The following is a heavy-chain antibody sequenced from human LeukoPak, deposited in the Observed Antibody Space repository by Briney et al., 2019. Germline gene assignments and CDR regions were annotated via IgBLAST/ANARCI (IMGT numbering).Heavy chain of an antibody. CDR1: GFTFSSYS. CDR3: APSEVDAYYDFWSGYTEIDY. V-gene: IGHV3-21*01. Sequence: GGSRRLSCAASGFTFSSYSMNWVRQAPGKGLEWVSSIGSSSSYIYYADSVKGRFTISRDNAKNSLYLQMNSLRAEDTAVYYCAPSEVDAYYDFWSGYTEIDYWGQGTLVTVSS. CDR2: IGSSSSYI. J-gene: IGHJ4*02. D-gene: IGHD3-3*01.